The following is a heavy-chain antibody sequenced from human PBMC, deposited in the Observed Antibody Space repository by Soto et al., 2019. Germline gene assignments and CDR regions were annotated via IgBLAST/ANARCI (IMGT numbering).Heavy chain of an antibody. CDR2: ISSSSSYI. V-gene: IGHV3-21*01. CDR3: ARESGSRYFDY. CDR1: GFTFSSYS. Sequence: GGSLRLSCAASGFTFSSYSMNWVRQAPGKGLEWVSSISSSSSYIYYADSVKGRFTISRDNAKNSLYLQMNSLRAEDTAVYYCARESGSRYFDYWGQGTLVTVSS. D-gene: IGHD1-26*01. J-gene: IGHJ4*02.